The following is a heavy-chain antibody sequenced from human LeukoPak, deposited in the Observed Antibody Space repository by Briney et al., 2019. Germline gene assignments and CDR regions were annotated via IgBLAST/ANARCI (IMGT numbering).Heavy chain of an antibody. Sequence: PSQTLSLTCAVSGVSITSGGYSWRWIRQPPGKGLEWIGYIYHSGSTYYNPSLKSRVTISVDTSKNQFSLKLSSVTAADMAVYFCARHAKGGYCSGNSCYGSPPWFDPWGQGTLVTVSS. V-gene: IGHV4-30-2*01. D-gene: IGHD2-2*01. CDR1: GVSITSGGYS. CDR2: IYHSGST. CDR3: ARHAKGGYCSGNSCYGSPPWFDP. J-gene: IGHJ5*02.